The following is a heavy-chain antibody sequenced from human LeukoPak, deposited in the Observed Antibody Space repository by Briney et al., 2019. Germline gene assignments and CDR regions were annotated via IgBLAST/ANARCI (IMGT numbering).Heavy chain of an antibody. D-gene: IGHD3-22*01. J-gene: IGHJ6*04. V-gene: IGHV3-30*04. Sequence: GRSLRLSCAASGFTFSSYAMHWVRQAPGKGLEWVAVISYDGSNKYYADSVKGRSTISRDNSKNTLYLQMNSLRAEDTAVYYCARGPTMKMDVWGKGTTVTVSS. CDR2: ISYDGSNK. CDR3: ARGPTMKMDV. CDR1: GFTFSSYA.